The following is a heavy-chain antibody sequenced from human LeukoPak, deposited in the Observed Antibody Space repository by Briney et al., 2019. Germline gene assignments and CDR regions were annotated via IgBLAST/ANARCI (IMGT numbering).Heavy chain of an antibody. Sequence: PSETLSLTCAVYGGSFSGYYWSWIRQPPGKGLEWIGEINHSGSTNYNPSLKSRVTISVDTSKNQFSLKLSSVTAADTAVYYCARHVRQWLRFWFDSWGQGTLVTVSS. D-gene: IGHD6-19*01. CDR1: GGSFSGYY. J-gene: IGHJ5*01. CDR3: ARHVRQWLRFWFDS. CDR2: INHSGST. V-gene: IGHV4-34*01.